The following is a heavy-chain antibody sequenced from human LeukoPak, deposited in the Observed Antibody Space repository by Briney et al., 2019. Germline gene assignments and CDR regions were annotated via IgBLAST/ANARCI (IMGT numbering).Heavy chain of an antibody. CDR1: GGSISSSSYY. CDR3: ARGVTKLDI. V-gene: IGHV4-39*01. CDR2: FYYSGST. D-gene: IGHD4-11*01. J-gene: IGHJ3*02. Sequence: SETLSLTCTVSGGSISSSSYYCGWIRQPPGKGLEWIGSFYYSGSTYYNPSLKSRVTISVDTSKNQFSLRLSSVTAADTAVYYCARGVTKLDIWGQGTMVTVSS.